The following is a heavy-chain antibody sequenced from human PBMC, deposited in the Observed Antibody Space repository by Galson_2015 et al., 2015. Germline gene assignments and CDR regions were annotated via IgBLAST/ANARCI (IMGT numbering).Heavy chain of an antibody. J-gene: IGHJ4*02. CDR3: AKGSAATIIPYHLED. D-gene: IGHD5-12*01. V-gene: IGHV3-23*01. Sequence: SLRLSCATSGFTFSNYAMTWVRQAPGKGLEWVSGINGGGGSTYSADSVQGRFTISRDNSKKTLYLHMNSLRVEDTAVYYCAKGSAATIIPYHLEDWGQGTLVTVSS. CDR2: INGGGGST. CDR1: GFTFSNYA.